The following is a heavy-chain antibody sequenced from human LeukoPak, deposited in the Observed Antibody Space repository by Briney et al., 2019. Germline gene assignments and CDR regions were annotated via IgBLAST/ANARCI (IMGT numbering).Heavy chain of an antibody. D-gene: IGHD3-22*01. CDR3: ASARRDSSGYYLHFDY. Sequence: ASVKVSCKASGYTFTSYYMHWVRQAPGQGLEWMGIINPSGGSTSYAQKFQGRVTMTRDTSTSTVYMELSSLRSEDTAVYYCASARRDSSGYYLHFDYWGQGTLVTVS. CDR1: GYTFTSYY. J-gene: IGHJ4*02. CDR2: INPSGGST. V-gene: IGHV1-46*01.